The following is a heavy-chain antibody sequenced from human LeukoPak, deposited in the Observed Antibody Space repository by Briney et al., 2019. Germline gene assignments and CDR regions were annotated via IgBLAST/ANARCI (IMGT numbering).Heavy chain of an antibody. CDR3: ARSPSLLWFGVPHQPSWDVNYYYYYMDV. Sequence: PSETLSLTCTVSDGSISSYYWSWIRQPAGKGLEWIGRIYTSGSTNYNPSLKSRVTMSVDTSKNQFSLKLSSVTAADTAVYYCARSPSLLWFGVPHQPSWDVNYYYYYMDVWGKGTTVTVSS. V-gene: IGHV4-4*07. D-gene: IGHD3-10*01. CDR1: DGSISSYY. J-gene: IGHJ6*03. CDR2: IYTSGST.